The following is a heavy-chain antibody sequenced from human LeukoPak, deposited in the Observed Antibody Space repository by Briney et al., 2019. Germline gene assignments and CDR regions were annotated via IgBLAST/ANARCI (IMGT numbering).Heavy chain of an antibody. J-gene: IGHJ4*02. D-gene: IGHD6-19*01. CDR2: VDYSGTI. CDR1: GGSISSGSHF. Sequence: PSQTLSLTCSVFGGSISSGSHFWSWIGQLPGKGLEWLGYVDYSGTIYYNSSLESRLTLSVDTSNNQFSLDLRSMTAADTAVYYCARGRLARIPYFDSWGQGALVAVSS. V-gene: IGHV4-31*03. CDR3: ARGRLARIPYFDS.